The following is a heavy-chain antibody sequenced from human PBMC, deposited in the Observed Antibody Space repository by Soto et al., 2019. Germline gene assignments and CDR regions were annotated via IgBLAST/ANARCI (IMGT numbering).Heavy chain of an antibody. CDR3: ARYTFGGAYDFLH. V-gene: IGHV3-66*01. CDR2: ISSGGSS. CDR1: GFTVSNLY. Sequence: EVQLVESGGGLVQPGGSLRLSCAASGFTVSNLYMTWVRQAPGKGLQWVAVISSGGSSYYVDSVKGRFTISRDNSKNTLYLEMNSLRAEDTAVYYCARYTFGGAYDFLHGGQGTLVTVSS. D-gene: IGHD3-3*01. J-gene: IGHJ4*02.